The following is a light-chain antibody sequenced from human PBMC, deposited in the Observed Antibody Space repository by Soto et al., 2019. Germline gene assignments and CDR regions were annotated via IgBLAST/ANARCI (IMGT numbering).Light chain of an antibody. J-gene: IGLJ2*01. CDR2: EVS. CDR3: SAYTSINTLV. Sequence: QSALTQPASVSGSPGQSITISCTGTNSDVGAYNYVSWYQQHPGKAPKLMIFEVSDRPLGVSNRFSGSKSGHTASLTISWLQAEYEADYYCSAYTSINTLVFGGGTKLTVL. V-gene: IGLV2-14*01. CDR1: NSDVGAYNY.